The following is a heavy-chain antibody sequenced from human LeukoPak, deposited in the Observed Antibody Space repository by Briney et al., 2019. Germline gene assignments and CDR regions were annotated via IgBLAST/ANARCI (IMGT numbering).Heavy chain of an antibody. CDR3: ARGQYGDY. J-gene: IGHJ4*02. D-gene: IGHD4-17*01. Sequence: GGSLRLSCAASGFTFNTYTMKWIRQAPGKGLEWVSSISSSSYSTYYADSVKGRFTISRDNAKDSLYLQMNSLTAEDTAMYYCARGQYGDYWGQGTLVTVSS. V-gene: IGHV3-21*01. CDR1: GFTFNTYT. CDR2: ISSSSYST.